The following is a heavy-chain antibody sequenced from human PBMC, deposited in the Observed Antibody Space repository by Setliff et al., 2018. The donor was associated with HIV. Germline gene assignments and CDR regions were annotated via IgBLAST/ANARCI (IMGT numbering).Heavy chain of an antibody. CDR3: ARFAGSSWIDY. V-gene: IGHV4-31*03. Sequence: SETLSLTCTVSGDSITSGGYFWSWIRQHPGKGLEWIGHIYYSGSTFYTPSLKSRVDISIDTSKRVFSLNLNSATAADTAMYYCARFAGSSWIDYWGQGALVTVSS. CDR2: IYYSGST. CDR1: GDSITSGGYF. J-gene: IGHJ4*02. D-gene: IGHD6-13*01.